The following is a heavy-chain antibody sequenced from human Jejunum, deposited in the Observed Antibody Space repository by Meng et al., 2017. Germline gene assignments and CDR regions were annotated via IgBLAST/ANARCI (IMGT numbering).Heavy chain of an antibody. V-gene: IGHV4-4*02. J-gene: IGHJ5*02. CDR2: IDNRGSA. Sequence: QVQRQGSGPGLGKPSGTLALTCAVSVDSISGTKWWSWVRRPPGKGLDWIGQIDNRGSASYNPSLKSRVTMSVDKSKNQMSLELTSVTAADTAVYFCATHFGFSFDPWGQGTLVTVSS. CDR3: ATHFGFSFDP. D-gene: IGHD3-10*01. CDR1: VDSISGTKW.